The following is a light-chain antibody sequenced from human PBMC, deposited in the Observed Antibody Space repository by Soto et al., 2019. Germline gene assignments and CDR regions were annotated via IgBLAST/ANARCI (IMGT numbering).Light chain of an antibody. CDR3: QSYDSSLPWV. CDR1: SSNIGAGYD. J-gene: IGLJ3*02. CDR2: GNS. V-gene: IGLV1-40*01. Sequence: QSVLTQPPSVSGAPGQRVTISCTGSSSNIGAGYDVHWYQQLPGTAPKLLIYGNSNRPSGVPDRFSGSKSGTSASLAITGLQAVDEADYYCQSYDSSLPWVFGGGTKLTVL.